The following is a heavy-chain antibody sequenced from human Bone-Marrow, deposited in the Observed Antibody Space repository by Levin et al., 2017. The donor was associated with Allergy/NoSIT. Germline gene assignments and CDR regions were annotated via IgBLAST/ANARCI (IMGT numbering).Heavy chain of an antibody. CDR2: IYSDGRT. CDR1: GFTVSSNY. J-gene: IGHJ4*02. V-gene: IGHV3-66*02. Sequence: QPGGSLRLSCAASGFTVSSNYVSWVRQAPGKGLEWVSVIYSDGRTYYADSVKGRFTISRDNSKNILYLQMNSLRAEDTAVYYCAKNGGWYGAGYFDYWGRGTLVTVSS. CDR3: AKNGGWYGAGYFDY. D-gene: IGHD6-19*01.